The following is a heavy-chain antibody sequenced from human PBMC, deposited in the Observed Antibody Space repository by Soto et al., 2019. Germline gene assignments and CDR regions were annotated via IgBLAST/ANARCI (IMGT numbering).Heavy chain of an antibody. CDR1: GYTFTSYA. CDR3: ARSVGAALSDY. CDR2: INAGNGNT. D-gene: IGHD1-26*01. V-gene: IGHV1-3*01. J-gene: IGHJ4*02. Sequence: QVQLVQSGAEVKKPGASVKVSCKASGYTFTSYAMNWVRQAPGQRLEWMGWINAGNGNTKYSQKFQGRVTITRDTSASTAHMELSSLSSDDTAVYYCARSVGAALSDYWGQGTLVTVSS.